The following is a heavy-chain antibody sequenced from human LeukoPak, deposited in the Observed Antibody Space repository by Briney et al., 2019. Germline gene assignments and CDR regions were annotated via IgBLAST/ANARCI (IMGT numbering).Heavy chain of an antibody. Sequence: GGSLGLSCAPSGFTFSRHGMHWVRQAPGKGLEWVAIISNDGSRKYYAHSVEGRSTISRDNAKNTLYLQMNSLRAEDSAVYYCAAGPAGNGHLSSYWGQGTRVTVSS. CDR1: GFTFSRHG. D-gene: IGHD1-1*01. CDR2: ISNDGSRK. J-gene: IGHJ4*02. V-gene: IGHV3-30*03. CDR3: AAGPAGNGHLSSY.